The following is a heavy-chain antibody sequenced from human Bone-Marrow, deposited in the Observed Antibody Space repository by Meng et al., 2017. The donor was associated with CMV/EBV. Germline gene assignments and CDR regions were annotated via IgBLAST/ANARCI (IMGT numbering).Heavy chain of an antibody. CDR1: GFTFSGYA. D-gene: IGHD2-2*01. CDR2: ISADGETT. CDR3: VREGCTSASCTDTFDS. Sequence: GESLKISCAASGFTFSGYALHWVRQAPEKGLEHVSSISADGETTYYADSVKGRFIISRDNYNNTLHLQMGSLTAEDMAVYYCVREGCTSASCTDTFDSWGQGTLVTVSS. J-gene: IGHJ4*02. V-gene: IGHV3-64*02.